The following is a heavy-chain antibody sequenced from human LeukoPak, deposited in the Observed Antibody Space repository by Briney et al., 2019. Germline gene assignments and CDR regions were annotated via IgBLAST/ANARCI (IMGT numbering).Heavy chain of an antibody. CDR3: ARVYYSNSYDYWYFDL. V-gene: IGHV4-39*07. J-gene: IGHJ2*01. D-gene: IGHD6-13*01. CDR2: IYYSGST. Sequence: SETLSLTCTVSGGSISSRSYYWGWIRQPPGKGLEWIGSIYYSGSTYYNPSLQSRVTISVDTSKNQFSLKLSSVTAADTAVYYCARVYYSNSYDYWYFDLWGRGTLVTVSS. CDR1: GGSISSRSYY.